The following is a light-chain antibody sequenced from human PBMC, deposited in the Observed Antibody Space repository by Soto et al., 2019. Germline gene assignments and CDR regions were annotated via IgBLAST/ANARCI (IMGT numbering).Light chain of an antibody. CDR3: QSYDSSLSGLGV. V-gene: IGLV1-40*01. CDR2: GNS. CDR1: SSNIGAGYD. Sequence: QSVLTQPPSVSGAPGQRVTISYTGSSSNIGAGYDVHWYQQLPGPAPKLLIYGNSNRPSGVPDRFSGSKSGTSASLAITGLQAEDEADYSCQSYDSSLSGLGVFGGGTKLTVL. J-gene: IGLJ2*01.